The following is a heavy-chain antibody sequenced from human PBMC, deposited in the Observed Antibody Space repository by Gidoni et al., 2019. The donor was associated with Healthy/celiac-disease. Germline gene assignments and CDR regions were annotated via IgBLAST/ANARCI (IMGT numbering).Heavy chain of an antibody. J-gene: IGHJ4*02. D-gene: IGHD6-6*01. CDR2: INHSGST. CDR1: GGSVSGYY. CDR3: ARAHKEYSSSSGIDY. Sequence: QVQLQQWGAGLLKPSETLSLTCAVYGGSVSGYYWSWIRQPPGKGLEWIGEINHSGSTNYNPSLKSRVTISVDTSKNQFSLKLSSVTAADTAVYYCARAHKEYSSSSGIDYWGQGTLVTVSS. V-gene: IGHV4-34*01.